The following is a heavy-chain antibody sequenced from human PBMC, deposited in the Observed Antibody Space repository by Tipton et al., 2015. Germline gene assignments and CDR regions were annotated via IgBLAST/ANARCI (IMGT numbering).Heavy chain of an antibody. CDR2: ISGRGSST. CDR1: GYSINSGYF. Sequence: GLVKPSETLSLNCAVSGYSINSGYFWGWVRQAPGKGLEWVSAISGRGSSTYYEDSVKGRFTISRHNSKNRLYLQMNSLRAEDTAVYYCAKLDGDSLSRYYYGMDVWGPGTTVTVSS. CDR3: AKLDGDSLSRYYYGMDV. V-gene: IGHV3-23*01. J-gene: IGHJ6*02. D-gene: IGHD4-17*01.